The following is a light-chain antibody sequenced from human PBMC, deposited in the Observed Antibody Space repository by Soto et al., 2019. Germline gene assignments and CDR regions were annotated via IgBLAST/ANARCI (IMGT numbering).Light chain of an antibody. CDR2: DVS. J-gene: IGKJ3*01. CDR1: QTIRHY. CDR3: QQYNSYTT. V-gene: IGKV1-5*01. Sequence: DIPMTQSPSTLSASVGDRVTITCRASQTIRHYLAWYQQKPGEAPKLLIYDVSTLESGVPSRFGGSGSGTEFSLTITSLQPDDFATYYCQQYNSYTTFGPGTKVHIK.